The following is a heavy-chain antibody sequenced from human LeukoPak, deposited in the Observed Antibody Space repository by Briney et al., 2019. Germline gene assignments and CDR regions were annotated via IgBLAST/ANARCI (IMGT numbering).Heavy chain of an antibody. D-gene: IGHD6-13*01. CDR2: INHSGNT. Sequence: SETLSLTCAVYGGSFSGYYWSWIRQPPGKGLEWIGEINHSGNTNYNPSLKSRVTISVDTSKNQFSLKLSSVTAADTAVYYCAREYSSSSGPFDYWGQGTLVTVSS. CDR3: AREYSSSSGPFDY. CDR1: GGSFSGYY. J-gene: IGHJ4*02. V-gene: IGHV4-34*01.